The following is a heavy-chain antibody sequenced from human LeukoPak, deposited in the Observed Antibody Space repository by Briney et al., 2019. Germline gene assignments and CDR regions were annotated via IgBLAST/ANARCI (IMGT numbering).Heavy chain of an antibody. CDR2: INAGNGNT. D-gene: IGHD3-10*01. CDR1: GYTFTSYA. CDR3: ARVSEELPPAYYYGMDV. V-gene: IGHV1-3*01. J-gene: IGHJ6*02. Sequence: GASVKVSCKASGYTFTSYAMHWVRQAPGQRLEWMGWINAGNGNTKYSQKFQGRVTITRDTSASTAYMELSSLRSEDTAVYYCARVSEELPPAYYYGMDVWGQGTTVTVSS.